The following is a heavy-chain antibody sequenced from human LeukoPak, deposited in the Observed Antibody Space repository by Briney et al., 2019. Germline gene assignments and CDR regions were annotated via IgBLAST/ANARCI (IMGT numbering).Heavy chain of an antibody. J-gene: IGHJ4*02. Sequence: PSETLSLTCAVSGYSISTAYWWGWIGQPPGKGLEWIASIYHTGNTNYNPSLKSRVTISVDTSKNNFSLKLSSVTAADTAVYYCASRMITSPWWGQGILVTVSS. CDR2: IYHTGNT. V-gene: IGHV4-38-2*01. CDR1: GYSISTAYW. D-gene: IGHD3-16*01. CDR3: ASRMITSPW.